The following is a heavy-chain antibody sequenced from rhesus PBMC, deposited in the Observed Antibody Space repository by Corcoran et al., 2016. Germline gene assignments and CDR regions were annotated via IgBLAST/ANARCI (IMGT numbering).Heavy chain of an antibody. CDR1: GFTFGDYG. Sequence: EVQLVESGGCLVQPGESLRLSCAASGFTFGDYGMHWVRQAPGKGLDWVSSITNPGDTVYYADAVKGRFTVSRDNAKNSLSLQMSSLRAEDTAVYYCTRYRGSWNFDYWGQGVLVTVSS. V-gene: IGHV3-183*02. CDR2: ITNPGDTV. CDR3: TRYRGSWNFDY. J-gene: IGHJ4*01. D-gene: IGHD6-25*01.